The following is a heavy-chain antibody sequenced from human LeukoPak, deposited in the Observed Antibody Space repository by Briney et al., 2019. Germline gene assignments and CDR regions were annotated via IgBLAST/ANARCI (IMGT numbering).Heavy chain of an antibody. CDR1: GFTFNRYA. V-gene: IGHV3-23*01. CDR2: ISSGADS. J-gene: IGHJ4*02. D-gene: IGHD1-1*01. Sequence: PGGSLRLSCAASGFTFNRYAMTWVRQAPGKGLEWISLISSGADSYYTDSVRGRFTVSRDTSNNTLYLQMNSLRVADSAIYYCAKINEAINWGQGTLVTVSS. CDR3: AKINEAIN.